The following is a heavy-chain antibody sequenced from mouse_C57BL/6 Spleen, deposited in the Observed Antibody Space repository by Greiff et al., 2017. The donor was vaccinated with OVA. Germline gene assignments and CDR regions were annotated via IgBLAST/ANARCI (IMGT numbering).Heavy chain of an antibody. CDR3: ARGAMVTTGDFYAMDY. Sequence: VQLQQSGAELVRPGSSVKLSCKASGYTFTSYWMHWVKQRPIQGLEWIGNIDPSDSETHYNQKFKDKATLTVDKSSSTAYMQLSSLTSEDSAVYYCARGAMVTTGDFYAMDYWGQGTSVTVSS. CDR1: GYTFTSYW. J-gene: IGHJ4*01. V-gene: IGHV1-52*01. CDR2: IDPSDSET. D-gene: IGHD2-2*01.